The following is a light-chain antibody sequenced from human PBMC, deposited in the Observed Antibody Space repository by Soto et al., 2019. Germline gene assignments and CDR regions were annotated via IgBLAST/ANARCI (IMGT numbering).Light chain of an antibody. CDR1: QSVSSSY. CDR3: QQYGSSPWT. Sequence: EVVLTQSPGTLSLSPGEGATLSCRASQSVSSSYLAWYQQKPGQAPRLLIYGASSRATGIPDRFSGSGSGTDFTLTISRLEPEDFAVYYCQQYGSSPWTFGQGSIVDVK. V-gene: IGKV3-20*01. CDR2: GAS. J-gene: IGKJ1*01.